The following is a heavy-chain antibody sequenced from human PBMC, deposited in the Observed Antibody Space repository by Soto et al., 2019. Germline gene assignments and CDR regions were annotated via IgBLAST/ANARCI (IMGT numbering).Heavy chain of an antibody. J-gene: IGHJ4*02. Sequence: QVQLQESGPGLVKPSETLSLTCTVSGWSINTYYWSWIRQPPGKGLEWIGYIYYRANPNYNPSLKSRGTISQGTSKNQCSLKLSSVTAADTAVYYCARHYGDGYDYDDYWGQGTLVTVSS. CDR2: IYYRANP. CDR3: ARHYGDGYDYDDY. CDR1: GWSINTYY. D-gene: IGHD5-12*01. V-gene: IGHV4-59*08.